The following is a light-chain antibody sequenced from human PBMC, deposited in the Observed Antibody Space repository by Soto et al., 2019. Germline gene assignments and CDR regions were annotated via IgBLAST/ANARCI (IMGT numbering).Light chain of an antibody. J-gene: IGLJ1*01. CDR1: SSDVGSYNL. CDR2: EGS. CDR3: CSYAGSSTFV. V-gene: IGLV2-23*01. Sequence: QSALTQPRSVSGSPGQSVTISCTGTSSDVGSYNLVSWYQQHPGKAPKVMIYEGSKRPSGVSNRFSGSKSGNTASLTISGLQAEDEADYYCCSYAGSSTFVFGTGTKVTVL.